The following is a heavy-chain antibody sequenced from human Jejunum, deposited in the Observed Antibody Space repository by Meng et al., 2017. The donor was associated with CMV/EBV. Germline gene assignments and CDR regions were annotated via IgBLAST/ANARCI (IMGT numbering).Heavy chain of an antibody. CDR3: DAFDY. CDR2: ITGSGSRT. V-gene: IGHV3-23*01. J-gene: IGHJ4*02. CDR1: GFSFRNFD. Sequence: SLRLSCAASGFSFRNFDMSWARQAPGKGLEWVATITGSGSRTHYADSVKGRFTISRDNSKNTLYLQINSLRVEDTAIYYCDAFDYWGQGTQVTVSS.